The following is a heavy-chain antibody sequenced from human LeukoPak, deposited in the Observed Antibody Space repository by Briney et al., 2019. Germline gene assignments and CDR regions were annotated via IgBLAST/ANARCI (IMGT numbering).Heavy chain of an antibody. CDR1: GGSISSSSYY. CDR2: IYYSGST. CDR3: ARRAYGGGKNAFDI. Sequence: SETLSLTRTVSGGSISSSSYYWGWIRQPPGKGLEWIGSIYYSGSTYYNPSLKSRVTISVDTSKNQFSLKLSSVTAADTAVYYCARRAYGGGKNAFDIWGQGTMVTVSS. D-gene: IGHD4/OR15-4a*01. J-gene: IGHJ3*02. V-gene: IGHV4-39*01.